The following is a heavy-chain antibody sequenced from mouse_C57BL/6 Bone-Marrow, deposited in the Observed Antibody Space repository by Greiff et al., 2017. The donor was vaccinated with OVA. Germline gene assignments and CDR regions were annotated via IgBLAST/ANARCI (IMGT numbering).Heavy chain of an antibody. CDR1: GYSITSGYY. CDR2: ISYDGSN. J-gene: IGHJ4*01. D-gene: IGHD2-1*01. CDR3: AREGYYFYYAMDY. V-gene: IGHV3-6*01. Sequence: EVQRVESGPGLVKPSQSLSLTCSVTGYSITSGYYWNWIRQFPGNKLEWMGYISYDGSNNYNPSLKNRISITRDTSKNQFFLKLNSVTTEDTATYYCAREGYYFYYAMDYWGQGTSVTVSS.